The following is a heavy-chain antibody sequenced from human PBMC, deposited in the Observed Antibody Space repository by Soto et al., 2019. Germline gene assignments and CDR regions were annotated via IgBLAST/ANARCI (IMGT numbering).Heavy chain of an antibody. V-gene: IGHV1-18*01. CDR1: GYTFTSYG. CDR3: ARFMEWTKYYYYMDV. Sequence: ASVKVSCKASGYTFTSYGIIWVRQAPGQGLEWMGWISAYNGNTNYAQKLQGRVTMTTDTSTSTAYMELRSLRSDDTAVYYCARFMEWTKYYYYMDVWGKGTTVTVSS. D-gene: IGHD3-3*01. J-gene: IGHJ6*03. CDR2: ISAYNGNT.